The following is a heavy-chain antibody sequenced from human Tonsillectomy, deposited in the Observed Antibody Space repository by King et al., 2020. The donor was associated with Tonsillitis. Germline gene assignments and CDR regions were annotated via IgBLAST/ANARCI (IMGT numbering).Heavy chain of an antibody. CDR2: IYPGDSDT. D-gene: IGHD6-6*01. CDR3: ARDLDPSGTARFDH. J-gene: IGHJ4*02. Sequence: QLVQSGAEVKNPGESLKISCQISGYSFKYFWIGWVRQMPGKGLEWMGIIYPGDSDTRYSPSFEGHVTISADKSVSTTYLGWRSLKASDTAIYFCARDLDPSGTARFDHWGQGTPVTVS. CDR1: GYSFKYFW. V-gene: IGHV5-51*01.